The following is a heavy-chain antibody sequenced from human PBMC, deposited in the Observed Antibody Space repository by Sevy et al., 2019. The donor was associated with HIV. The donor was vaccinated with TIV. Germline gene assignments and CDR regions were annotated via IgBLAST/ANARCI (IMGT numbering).Heavy chain of an antibody. V-gene: IGHV3-15*01. CDR3: ATAPGYYDSAPFDY. Sequence: GGSLRLSCAVSGFTFNNAWMNWVRQAPGTGLQWVGLIKSKIDGEATDYAAPLKGRFTISRDDSKNTLYLQMNSLQIEDTAAYYCATAPGYYDSAPFDYWGPGTLVTVSS. CDR2: IKSKIDGEAT. D-gene: IGHD3-22*01. CDR1: GFTFNNAW. J-gene: IGHJ4*02.